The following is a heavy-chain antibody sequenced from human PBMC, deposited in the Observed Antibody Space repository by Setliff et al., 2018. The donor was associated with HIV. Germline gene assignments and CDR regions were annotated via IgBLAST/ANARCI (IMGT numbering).Heavy chain of an antibody. Sequence: LSLTCTVSGDSISTYCWIWIRQPPGKGLEWIGNIYTSGSTNYNPSLKSRVTMSIDTSKNQFSLKLNSVTAADTAIYYCARMDITGTWRWFDPWGLGTLVTVSS. J-gene: IGHJ5*02. CDR1: GDSISTYC. CDR2: IYTSGST. CDR3: ARMDITGTWRWFDP. V-gene: IGHV4-4*09. D-gene: IGHD1-7*01.